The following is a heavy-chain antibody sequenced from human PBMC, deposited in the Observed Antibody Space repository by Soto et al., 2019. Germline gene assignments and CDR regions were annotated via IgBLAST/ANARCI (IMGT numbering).Heavy chain of an antibody. CDR2: ISGCNGNT. CDR1: GYTFRSYG. CDR3: AKADSNYAGRFSYYYMDV. D-gene: IGHD4-4*01. J-gene: IGHJ6*03. V-gene: IGHV1-18*01. Sequence: QVPLVQSGTEVKKPGASVKVSCKASGYTFRSYGISWVRQAPGQGLEWMGWISGCNGNTHYSQKFQGKVTMTTDTSTSTAYMELRNLRSDDTAVYYCAKADSNYAGRFSYYYMDVWGTGTMVTVSS.